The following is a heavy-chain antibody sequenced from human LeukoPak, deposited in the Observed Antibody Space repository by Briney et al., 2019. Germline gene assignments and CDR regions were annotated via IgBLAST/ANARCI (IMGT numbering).Heavy chain of an antibody. D-gene: IGHD4-17*01. J-gene: IGHJ4*02. CDR2: IYYSGRT. CDR1: GGSISSYY. Sequence: PSETLSLTCTVSGGSISSYYWSWIRQPPGKGLEWIGYIYYSGRTNYNPSLKSRVTISVDTSKNQFSLKLSSVTAADTAVYYCARLVDGDYGPIDYWGQGTLVTVSS. V-gene: IGHV4-59*08. CDR3: ARLVDGDYGPIDY.